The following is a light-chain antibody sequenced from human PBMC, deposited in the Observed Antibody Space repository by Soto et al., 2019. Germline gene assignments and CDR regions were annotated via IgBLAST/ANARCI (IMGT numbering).Light chain of an antibody. V-gene: IGLV1-40*01. CDR3: QSYDSTLGGVV. CDR2: GNS. J-gene: IGLJ2*01. CDR1: SSNIGAGYD. Sequence: QSVLTQPPSVSGAPGQRVTISCTGSSSNIGAGYDVHWYQQLPGTAPKLLIYGNSNRPSGVPDRFSGSKSGTSASLAITGLQAGDGADYSCQSYDSTLGGVVFGGGTKLTVL.